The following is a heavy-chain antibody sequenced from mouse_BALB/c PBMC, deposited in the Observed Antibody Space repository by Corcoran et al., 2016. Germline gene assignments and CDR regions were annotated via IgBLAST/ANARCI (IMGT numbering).Heavy chain of an antibody. CDR2: IYWDDDK. D-gene: IGHD2-1*01. CDR1: GFSLSTSGMG. Sequence: QVTLKESGPGILQPSQTLSLTCSFSGFSLSTSGMGVSWIRQPSGKGLEWLAHIYWDDDKRYNPSLKSRLTISKDTSRNQVFLKITSVDTADTATYYCARRAEGNCAYWGQGTLVTVFA. CDR3: ARRAEGNCAY. J-gene: IGHJ3*01. V-gene: IGHV8-12*01.